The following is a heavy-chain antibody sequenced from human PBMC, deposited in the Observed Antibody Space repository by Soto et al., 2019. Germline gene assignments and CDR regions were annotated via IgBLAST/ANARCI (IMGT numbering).Heavy chain of an antibody. CDR3: AKDPIYCSGGSCYSYFDY. CDR2: ISYDGSNK. D-gene: IGHD2-15*01. V-gene: IGHV3-30*18. J-gene: IGHJ4*02. Sequence: QPGGSLRLSCAASGFTFSSYGMHWVRQAPGKGLEWVAVISYDGSNKYYADSVKGRFTISRDNSKNTLYLQMNSLRAEDTSVYYCAKDPIYCSGGSCYSYFDYWGQGTLVTVSS. CDR1: GFTFSSYG.